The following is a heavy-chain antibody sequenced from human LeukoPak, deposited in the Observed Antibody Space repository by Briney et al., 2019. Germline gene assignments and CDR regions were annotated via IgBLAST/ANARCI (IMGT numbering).Heavy chain of an antibody. V-gene: IGHV1-46*01. Sequence: ASVKVSCKASGYTFTSYYIHWVRQAPGQGLEWMVISNPNSGSTSYAQNFQGRVSVTRDTSTSTVYMDLSSLRSEDTAVYFCAGGGMGIQLWPFDFWGQGTLVTVSS. J-gene: IGHJ4*02. CDR3: AGGGMGIQLWPFDF. CDR2: SNPNSGST. D-gene: IGHD5-18*01. CDR1: GYTFTSYY.